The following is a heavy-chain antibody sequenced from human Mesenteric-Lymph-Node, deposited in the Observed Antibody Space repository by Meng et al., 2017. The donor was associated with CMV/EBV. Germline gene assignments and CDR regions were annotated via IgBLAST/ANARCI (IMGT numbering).Heavy chain of an antibody. Sequence: GESLKISCAASGFTFSDHYMDWVRQASGKGLEWVGRIRKKANSYTTEYAASVKGRFTISRDDSKNSLYLQMNSLKAEDTAVYYCARLCGGYGGALDYWGQGTLVTVSS. CDR1: GFTFSDHY. D-gene: IGHD4-23*01. CDR3: ARLCGGYGGALDY. V-gene: IGHV3-72*01. J-gene: IGHJ4*02. CDR2: IRKKANSYTT.